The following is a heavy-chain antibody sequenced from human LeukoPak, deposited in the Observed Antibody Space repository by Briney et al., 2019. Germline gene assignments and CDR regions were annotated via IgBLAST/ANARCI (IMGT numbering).Heavy chain of an antibody. V-gene: IGHV3-13*05. J-gene: IGHJ6*04. CDR3: AGGLRYFDWSRDYYYYCGMDV. CDR2: IGTAGDP. Sequence: PGRSLRLSCAASGFTFSSYDMHWVRQATGKGLEWVSAIGTAGDPYYPGSVKGRFTISRENAKNSLYLQMNSLRAGDTAVYYCAGGLRYFDWSRDYYYYCGMDVWGKGTTVTVSS. CDR1: GFTFSSYD. D-gene: IGHD3-9*01.